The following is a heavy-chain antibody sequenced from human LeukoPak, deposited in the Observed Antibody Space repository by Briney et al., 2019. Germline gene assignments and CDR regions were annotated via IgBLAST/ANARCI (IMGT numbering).Heavy chain of an antibody. V-gene: IGHV1-18*01. CDR2: ISAYNGNT. CDR3: ARDPDNYYGSGSYMDV. Sequence: ASGKVSCKASGYTFTSYGISWGRQAPGQGLGGMGWISAYNGNTNYAQKLQGRVTMTTDTSTSTAYVELRSLRSDDTAVYYCARDPDNYYGSGSYMDVWGQGTTVTVSS. J-gene: IGHJ6*02. D-gene: IGHD3-10*01. CDR1: GYTFTSYG.